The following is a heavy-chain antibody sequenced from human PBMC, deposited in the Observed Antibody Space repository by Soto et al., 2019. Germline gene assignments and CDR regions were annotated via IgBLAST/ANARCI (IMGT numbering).Heavy chain of an antibody. V-gene: IGHV3-15*01. CDR2: IKSKSDNGTA. J-gene: IGHJ4*02. Sequence: EVQLVESGGGLVKPGGSLRLSCAASGFTFRNAWMSWVRQFPGKGLEWVGRIKSKSDNGTADHAAPVTGRFTISRNDSKNMLVLQMNSPKTEDTAVYFCPPPKFWSGVDCWGQGALVTVSS. CDR1: GFTFRNAW. D-gene: IGHD3-3*01. CDR3: PPPKFWSGVDC.